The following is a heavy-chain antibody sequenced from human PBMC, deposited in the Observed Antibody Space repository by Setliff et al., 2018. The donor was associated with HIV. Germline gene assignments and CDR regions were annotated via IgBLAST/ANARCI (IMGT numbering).Heavy chain of an antibody. Sequence: GGSLRLSCAASGFTVSSKYMSWVRQAPGKGLEWVSGISSGGSTYYADSVKGRFTISRDSSRNTLFLETFTLRVDDTAVYYCAQGAKWLDPWGQGTPVTVSS. CDR2: ISSGGST. CDR3: AQGAKWLDP. CDR1: GFTVSSKY. D-gene: IGHD3-16*01. V-gene: IGHV3-53*01. J-gene: IGHJ5*02.